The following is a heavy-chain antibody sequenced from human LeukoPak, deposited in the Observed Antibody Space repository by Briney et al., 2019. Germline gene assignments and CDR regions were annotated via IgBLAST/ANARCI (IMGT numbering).Heavy chain of an antibody. J-gene: IGHJ3*02. V-gene: IGHV3-23*01. Sequence: GGSLRLSCAASGFTFSSYAMSWVRQAPGKGLEWVSAISGSGGSTYYADSVKGRFTISRDNSKNTLYLQMNSLRAEDTAVYYCAKDLRSALRFLGWPSPHAFDIWGQGTMVTVSS. CDR3: AKDLRSALRFLGWPSPHAFDI. CDR2: ISGSGGST. CDR1: GFTFSSYA. D-gene: IGHD3-3*01.